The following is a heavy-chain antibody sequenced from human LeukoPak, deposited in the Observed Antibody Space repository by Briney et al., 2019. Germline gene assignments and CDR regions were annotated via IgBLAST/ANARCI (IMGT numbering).Heavy chain of an antibody. CDR2: IIPILGIA. Sequence: GSSVKVSCKASGCTFSSYAMSWVRQAPGQGLEWMGRIIPILGIANYAQKFQGRVTITADKSTSTAYMELSSLRSEDTAVYYCARESYDILTGNYYYYYYGMDVWGQGTTVTVSS. CDR3: ARESYDILTGNYYYYYYGMDV. J-gene: IGHJ6*02. CDR1: GCTFSSYA. V-gene: IGHV1-69*04. D-gene: IGHD3-9*01.